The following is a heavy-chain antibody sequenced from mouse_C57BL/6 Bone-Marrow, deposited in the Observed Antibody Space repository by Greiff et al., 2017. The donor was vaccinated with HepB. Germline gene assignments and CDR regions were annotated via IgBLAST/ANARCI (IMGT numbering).Heavy chain of an antibody. V-gene: IGHV5-12*01. D-gene: IGHD1-1*01. CDR3: ARPPYYGSSSFAY. CDR2: ISNGGGST. Sequence: DVMLVESGGGLVQPGGSLKLSCAASGFTFSDYYMYWVRQTPEKRLEWVAYISNGGGSTYYPDTVKGRFTISRDNAKNTLYLQMSRLKSEDTAMYYCARPPYYGSSSFAYWGQGTLVTVSA. J-gene: IGHJ3*01. CDR1: GFTFSDYY.